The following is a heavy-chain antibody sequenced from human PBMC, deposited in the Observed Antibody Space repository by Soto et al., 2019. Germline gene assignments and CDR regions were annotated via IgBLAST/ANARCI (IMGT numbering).Heavy chain of an antibody. CDR3: TRGPRPISTGTGAY. J-gene: IGHJ4*02. V-gene: IGHV3-74*01. CDR2: IYNDGTYS. CDR1: GFIFKMYW. Sequence: GGSLRLSCADSGFIFKMYWMHWVRQSPGKGLVWISRIYNDGTYSDYADSVRGRFTISRDNVNDTLYLQMNNLRAEDSGLYYCTRGPRPISTGTGAYWGQGTQVTVSS. D-gene: IGHD3-10*01.